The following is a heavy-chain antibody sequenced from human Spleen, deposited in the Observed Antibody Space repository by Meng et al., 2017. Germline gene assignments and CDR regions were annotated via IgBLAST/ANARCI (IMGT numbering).Heavy chain of an antibody. J-gene: IGHJ4*02. D-gene: IGHD1-26*01. CDR1: GDSITSGGYY. V-gene: IGHV4-31*11. Sequence: QVQLRESGPALVKPSETLSLTCAVSGDSITSGGYYWSWIRQHPGKGLEWIGYIYYSGSTYYNPSLKSRVTISVDTSKNQFSLKLSSVTAADTAVYYCAREWEQSYFDYWGQGTLVTVSS. CDR3: AREWEQSYFDY. CDR2: IYYSGST.